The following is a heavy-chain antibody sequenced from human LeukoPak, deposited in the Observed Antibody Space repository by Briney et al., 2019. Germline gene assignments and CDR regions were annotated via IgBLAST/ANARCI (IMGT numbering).Heavy chain of an antibody. D-gene: IGHD1-26*01. CDR3: ASSGSYPENWFDP. CDR2: INPNSGGT. J-gene: IGHJ5*02. CDR1: GYTLTGYY. Sequence: ASVKVSCKASGYTLTGYYIHWVRQAPGQGLEWMGWINPNSGGTNYAQKFQGRVTMTRDTSISTAYMELSRLRSDDTAVYYCASSGSYPENWFDPWGQGTLVTVSS. V-gene: IGHV1-2*02.